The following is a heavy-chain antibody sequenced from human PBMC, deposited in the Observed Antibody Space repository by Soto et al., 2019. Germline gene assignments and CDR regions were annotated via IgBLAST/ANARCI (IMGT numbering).Heavy chain of an antibody. CDR3: ARSTGKRGPSLY. CDR1: GFTFNDYY. D-gene: IGHD2-15*01. V-gene: IGHV3-11*01. Sequence: QMQLVESGGGLVKPGGSLRLSCAASGFTFNDYYMNWIRQAPGKGVEWVSYISSSGSTISYADSVKGRFTISRDNAKNSLYLQMNSLRAEDTAVYYSARSTGKRGPSLYWGPGTLVTVSS. CDR2: ISSSGSTI. J-gene: IGHJ4*02.